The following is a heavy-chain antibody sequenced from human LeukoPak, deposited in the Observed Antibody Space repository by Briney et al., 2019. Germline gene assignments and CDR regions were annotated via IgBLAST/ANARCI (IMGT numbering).Heavy chain of an antibody. CDR3: AKVARRYNWFDP. Sequence: RGSLRLSCAASGFTFSSYAMSWVRQAPGKGLEWVSAISGSGGSTYYADSVKGRFTISRDNSKNTPYLQMNSLRAEDTAVYYCAKVARRYNWFDPWGQGTLVTVSS. J-gene: IGHJ5*02. CDR1: GFTFSSYA. CDR2: ISGSGGST. V-gene: IGHV3-23*01.